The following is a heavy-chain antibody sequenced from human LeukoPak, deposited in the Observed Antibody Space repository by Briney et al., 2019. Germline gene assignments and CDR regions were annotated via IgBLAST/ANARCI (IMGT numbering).Heavy chain of an antibody. CDR2: IYSGGST. CDR1: GFTVSSNY. V-gene: IGHV3-53*01. CDR3: ARSRSSSLDY. J-gene: IGHJ4*02. D-gene: IGHD6-6*01. Sequence: PGGSLRLSCAASGFTVSSNYMSWVRQAPGKGLEWVSVIYSGGSTYYADSVKGRFTISRDNSRNTLHLQMNSLRAEDTAVYYCARSRSSSLDYWGQGTLVIVSS.